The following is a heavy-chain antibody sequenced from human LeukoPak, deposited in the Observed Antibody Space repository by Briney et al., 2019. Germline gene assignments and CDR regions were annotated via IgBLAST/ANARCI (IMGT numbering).Heavy chain of an antibody. Sequence: ASVKVSCKASGYTFTGYYMHWVRQAPGQGLEWMGWINPNSGGTNYAQKFQGRVTMTRDTSISTAYVELSRLRSDDTAVYYCARARTNRQPYLQHWGQGTLVTVSS. CDR2: INPNSGGT. CDR1: GYTFTGYY. D-gene: IGHD1-14*01. CDR3: ARARTNRQPYLQH. J-gene: IGHJ1*01. V-gene: IGHV1-2*02.